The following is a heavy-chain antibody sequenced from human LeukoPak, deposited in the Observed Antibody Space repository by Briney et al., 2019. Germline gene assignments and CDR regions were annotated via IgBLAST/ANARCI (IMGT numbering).Heavy chain of an antibody. V-gene: IGHV4-30-4*01. Sequence: PSETLSLTGTLPGGSMSTSTYYWSCIRQPPGKGLERIGSIYYSGTTYYNPYLKSRVTISVNTSNNQFSLKLTSVTAAHTAMYYCARRIAAASSNRFDPWGQGTLVTVSS. CDR1: GGSMSTSTYY. CDR2: IYYSGTT. CDR3: ARRIAAASSNRFDP. D-gene: IGHD6-25*01. J-gene: IGHJ5*02.